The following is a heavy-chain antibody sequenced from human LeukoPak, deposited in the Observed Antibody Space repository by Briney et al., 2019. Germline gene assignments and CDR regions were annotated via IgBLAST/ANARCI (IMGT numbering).Heavy chain of an antibody. CDR2: ISGSSSFI. V-gene: IGHV3-21*04. Sequence: GGSLRLSCAASGFTFSSYNMNWVRQAPGKGLEWVSSISGSSSFIYYADSVKGRFTISRDNAKNSLYLQMNSLRAEDTALYYCAKEGRYSGSPLDYWGQGTLVTVSS. CDR3: AKEGRYSGSPLDY. D-gene: IGHD5-12*01. J-gene: IGHJ4*02. CDR1: GFTFSSYN.